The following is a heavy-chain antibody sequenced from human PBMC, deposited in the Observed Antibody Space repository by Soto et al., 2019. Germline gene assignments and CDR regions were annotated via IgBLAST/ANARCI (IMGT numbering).Heavy chain of an antibody. V-gene: IGHV4-59*01. CDR1: GGSISSYY. Sequence: QVQLQESGPGLVKPSETLSLTCTVSGGSISSYYWSWIRQPPGKGLEWIGYIYYSGSTNYNPSLKSRVTISVDTYKNQFSLKLSSVTAADTAVYYCARDVYYYDSSGYSNNWFDPWGQGTLVTVSS. CDR3: ARDVYYYDSSGYSNNWFDP. CDR2: IYYSGST. J-gene: IGHJ5*02. D-gene: IGHD3-22*01.